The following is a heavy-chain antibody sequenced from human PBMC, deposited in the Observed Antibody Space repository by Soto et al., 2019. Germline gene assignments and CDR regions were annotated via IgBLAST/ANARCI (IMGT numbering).Heavy chain of an antibody. J-gene: IGHJ4*02. CDR3: ATVGSGSYTKGTWYY. CDR2: FDPEDGET. D-gene: IGHD1-26*01. CDR1: GYTLTPLS. V-gene: IGHV1-24*01. Sequence: ASVQVSCKVSGYTLTPLSIHCVRQAPGKGLEWMGGFDPEDGETIYAQKFQGRVTMTEDTSTDTAYMELSSLRSEDTAVYYCATVGSGSYTKGTWYYWGQGTLVTVSS.